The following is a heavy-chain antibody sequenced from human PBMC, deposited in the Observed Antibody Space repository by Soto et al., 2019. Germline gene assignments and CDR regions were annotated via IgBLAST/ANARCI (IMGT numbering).Heavy chain of an antibody. CDR2: IWYDGSNK. J-gene: IGHJ6*02. D-gene: IGHD6-13*01. V-gene: IGHV3-33*01. Sequence: GGSLRLSCAASVFTFSSYGMHWVRPAPGKGLEWVAVIWYDGSNKYYADSVKGRFTISRDNSKNTLYLQMNSLRAEDTAVYYCAREVRQLVIYYYGMDVWGQGTTVTVSS. CDR1: VFTFSSYG. CDR3: AREVRQLVIYYYGMDV.